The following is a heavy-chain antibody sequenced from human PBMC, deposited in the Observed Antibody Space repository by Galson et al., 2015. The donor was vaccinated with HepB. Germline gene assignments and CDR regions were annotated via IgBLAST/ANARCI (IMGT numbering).Heavy chain of an antibody. CDR2: INPNSGGK. J-gene: IGHJ4*02. V-gene: IGHV1-2*02. D-gene: IGHD3-3*01. CDR3: ARDQLGFLPFDY. CDR1: GYTFSGYY. Sequence: SVKVSCKASGYTFSGYYMHWVRQAPGQGLEWMGWINPNSGGKNYAQKFQGRVTMTRDTSISTAYMALSRLRSDDTAVYYCARDQLGFLPFDYWGQGTLVTVSS.